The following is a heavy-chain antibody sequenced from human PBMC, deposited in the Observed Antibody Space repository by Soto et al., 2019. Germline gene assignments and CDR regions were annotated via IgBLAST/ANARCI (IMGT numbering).Heavy chain of an antibody. CDR1: GFTFSRYA. CDR2: ISYSDHST. D-gene: IGHD6-19*01. J-gene: IGHJ4*02. V-gene: IGHV3-23*01. Sequence: EVQLWESGGGLVQPGGSLRLSCAASGFTFSRYAMNWVRQAPGKGLEWVSSISYSDHSTYYADSVKGRFTISRDNSKDTLYLQMNNLRAEDKAGYYCARRGGSNGWGDFDSWGQGTLVSVSS. CDR3: ARRGGSNGWGDFDS.